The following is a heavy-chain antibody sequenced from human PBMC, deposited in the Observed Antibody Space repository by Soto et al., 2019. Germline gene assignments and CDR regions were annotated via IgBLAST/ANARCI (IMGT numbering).Heavy chain of an antibody. CDR3: TRDASRDSSARGWFDP. Sequence: GGSLRLSCAASGFIFRSFTMNWVRQAPGKGLEWVSTISSNSAYIYYTDALRGRFTISRDNAKNSLHLQMNSLRAEDTAVYYCTRDASRDSSARGWFDPWGPGTLVTVSS. V-gene: IGHV3-21*01. CDR1: GFIFRSFT. J-gene: IGHJ5*02. D-gene: IGHD6-13*01. CDR2: ISSNSAYI.